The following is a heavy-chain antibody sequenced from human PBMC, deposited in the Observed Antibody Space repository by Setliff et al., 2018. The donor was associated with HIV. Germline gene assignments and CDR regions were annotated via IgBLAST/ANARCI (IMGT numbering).Heavy chain of an antibody. CDR1: GFNFNTYS. Sequence: GSLRLSCAASGFNFNTYSMSWVRQAPGKGLEWVSSISSSGTYIYYADSMKGRFTISRDKAGNSLYLQLNNVRAEDTAVYYCTRMIPPRSNRFSSGWFDYWGQGTVVTSPQ. CDR2: ISSSGTYI. D-gene: IGHD6-19*01. V-gene: IGHV3-21*01. CDR3: TRMIPPRSNRFSSGWFDY. J-gene: IGHJ4*02.